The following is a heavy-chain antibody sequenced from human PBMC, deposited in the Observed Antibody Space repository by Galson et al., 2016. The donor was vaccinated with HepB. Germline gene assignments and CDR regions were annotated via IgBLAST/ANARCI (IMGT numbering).Heavy chain of an antibody. Sequence: SVKVSCKASGGTFSSYAISRVRQAPGQGLEWMGGIIPIFATTKYEQKSQDRVTITADESQSTAYMKLSSLRSEDTAVYYCSAGTTPHYYYYMDVWGKGTTVIVSS. CDR3: SAGTTPHYYYYMDV. D-gene: IGHD1-7*01. V-gene: IGHV1-69*13. CDR1: GGTFSSYA. CDR2: IIPIFATT. J-gene: IGHJ6*03.